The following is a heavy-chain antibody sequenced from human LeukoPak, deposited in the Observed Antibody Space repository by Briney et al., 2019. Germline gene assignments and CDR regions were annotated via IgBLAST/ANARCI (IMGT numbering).Heavy chain of an antibody. CDR2: VDPEDGET. CDR1: GYTFTDYY. CDR3: ATGGRGYSYGSSGYYFDY. D-gene: IGHD5-18*01. V-gene: IGHV1-69-2*01. Sequence: ASVKVSCKVSGYTFTDYYMHWVQQAPGKGLEWMGLVDPEDGETIYAEKFQGRVTITADTSTDTAYMGLSSLRSDDTAVYYCATGGRGYSYGSSGYYFDYWGQGTLVTVSS. J-gene: IGHJ4*02.